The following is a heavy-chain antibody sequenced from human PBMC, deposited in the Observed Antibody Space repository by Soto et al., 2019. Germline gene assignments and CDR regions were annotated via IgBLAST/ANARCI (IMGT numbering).Heavy chain of an antibody. CDR1: GFTFSSYG. Sequence: GGSLTLSCAASGFTFSSYGMHWVRQAPGKGLEWVAVISYDGSNKYYADSVKGRFTISRGNSKNTLYLQMNSLRAEYTAVYYCAKVVATDYYYSRAKSAFDIWGQGTMVTGSS. J-gene: IGHJ3*02. V-gene: IGHV3-30*18. CDR3: AKVVATDYYYSRAKSAFDI. D-gene: IGHD3-22*01. CDR2: ISYDGSNK.